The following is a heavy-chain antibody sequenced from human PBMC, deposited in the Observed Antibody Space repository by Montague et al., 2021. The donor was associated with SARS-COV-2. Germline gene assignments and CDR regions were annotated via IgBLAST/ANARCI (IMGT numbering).Heavy chain of an antibody. CDR3: ARDLAGYYGSGSYGGMDV. V-gene: IGHV4-34*01. CDR2: IYYSGST. D-gene: IGHD3-10*01. Sequence: SETLSLTCAVYGGSFSGYYWGWIRQPPGKGLEWIGSIYYSGSTYYNPSLKSRVTISVDTSKNQFSLKLSSVTAADTAVHYCARDLAGYYGSGSYGGMDVWGQGTTVTVSS. J-gene: IGHJ6*02. CDR1: GGSFSGYY.